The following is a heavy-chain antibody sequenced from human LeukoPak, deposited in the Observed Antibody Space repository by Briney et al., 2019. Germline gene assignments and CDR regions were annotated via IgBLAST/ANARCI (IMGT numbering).Heavy chain of an antibody. D-gene: IGHD3-10*01. CDR2: INHSGST. CDR1: GGSFSGYY. Sequence: SETLSLTCAVYGGSFSGYYWSWIRQPPGKGLEWIGEINHSGSTNYNPSLKSRVTISVDTSKNQFSLKLSSVTAADTAVYYCVGLGLLWFGELLWFDPWGQGTLVTVSS. J-gene: IGHJ5*02. CDR3: VGLGLLWFGELLWFDP. V-gene: IGHV4-34*01.